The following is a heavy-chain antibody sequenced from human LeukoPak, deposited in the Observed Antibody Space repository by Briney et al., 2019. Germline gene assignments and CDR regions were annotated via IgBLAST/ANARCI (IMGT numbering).Heavy chain of an antibody. D-gene: IGHD5-18*01. J-gene: IGHJ6*04. CDR2: ISAYNGNT. CDR3: ARDRPTAMESSFYFYGMDV. Sequence: ASVKVSCKASGYTFTSYGISWVRQAPGQGLERMGWISAYNGNTNYAQKLQGRVTMTTDTSTTTACMELRSLRSDDTAVFYCARDRPTAMESSFYFYGMDVWGKGTTVSVSS. V-gene: IGHV1-18*01. CDR1: GYTFTSYG.